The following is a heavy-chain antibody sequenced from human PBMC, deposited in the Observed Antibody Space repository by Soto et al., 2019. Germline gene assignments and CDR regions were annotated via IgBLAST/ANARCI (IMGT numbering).Heavy chain of an antibody. D-gene: IGHD1-1*01. V-gene: IGHV3-74*01. CDR3: ACNDHLDY. CDR2: INSDGSST. Sequence: EVQLVESGGGLVQPGGSLRLSCAASGFTFSSYWMHWVRQAPGKGLVWVSRINSDGSSTSYAASVKGRFTISGDNGQNTLYLQMNSLTAEDTAVYYCACNDHLDYWGQGTLVTVSS. CDR1: GFTFSSYW. J-gene: IGHJ4*02.